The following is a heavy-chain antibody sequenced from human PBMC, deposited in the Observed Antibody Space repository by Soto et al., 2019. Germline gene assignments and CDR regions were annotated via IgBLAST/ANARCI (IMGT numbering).Heavy chain of an antibody. CDR2: ISSGSSSL. D-gene: IGHD3-3*01. CDR1: GFTFSSYS. CDR3: ARDRSDYGFWSTSPFDF. J-gene: IGHJ3*01. V-gene: IGHV3-48*02. Sequence: GGSLRLSCAASGFTFSSYSMNWVRQAPGRGLEWVSFISSGSSSLYYADSVKGRFTISRDNAKNSLYLQMNSLRDDDTAIYYCARDRSDYGFWSTSPFDFWGQGTMVTVSS.